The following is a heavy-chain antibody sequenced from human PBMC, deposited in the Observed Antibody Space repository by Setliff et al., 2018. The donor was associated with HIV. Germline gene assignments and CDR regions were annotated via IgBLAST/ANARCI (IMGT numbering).Heavy chain of an antibody. CDR1: GYSFITYW. D-gene: IGHD3-16*01. J-gene: IGHJ3*02. V-gene: IGHV5-51*01. CDR3: ARFYGSYDVGGFDI. CDR2: MNPDGSNT. Sequence: PGESLKISCKGSGYSFITYWIGWVRQRPGKGLEWMGIMNPDGSNTRYSPSFQGQATISVDESISTAYLQWSSLKASDTAFYYCARFYGSYDVGGFDIWGQGTKVT.